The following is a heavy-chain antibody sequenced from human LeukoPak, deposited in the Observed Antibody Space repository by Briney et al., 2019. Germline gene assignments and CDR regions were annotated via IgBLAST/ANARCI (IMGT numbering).Heavy chain of an antibody. CDR1: GFIVNSYG. D-gene: IGHD3-10*01. Sequence: GGSLRLSCVVSGFIVNSYGMHWVRQAPGKGLEWVAVLSSDGSNKYYADSVKGRFTISRDISKNTLYLQMNSLRADDTALYHCAKESLYYDFDYWGQGTLVTVSS. J-gene: IGHJ4*02. V-gene: IGHV3-30*18. CDR3: AKESLYYDFDY. CDR2: LSSDGSNK.